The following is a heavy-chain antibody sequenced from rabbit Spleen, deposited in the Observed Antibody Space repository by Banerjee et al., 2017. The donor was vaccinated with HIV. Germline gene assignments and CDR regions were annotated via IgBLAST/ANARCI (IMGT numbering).Heavy chain of an antibody. D-gene: IGHD8-1*01. V-gene: IGHV1S40*01. CDR3: AKAIAGSGDWFLFDL. J-gene: IGHJ4*01. CDR1: GVSFSVSSY. CDR2: IDAGSSDFT. Sequence: QSLEESGGDLVKPGASLTLTCTASGVSFSVSSYMCWVRQAPGKGLEWIACIDAGSSDFTYFASWAKGRFTISKTSSTTVTLQMTSLAAADTATYFCAKAIAGSGDWFLFDLWGPGPWSPS.